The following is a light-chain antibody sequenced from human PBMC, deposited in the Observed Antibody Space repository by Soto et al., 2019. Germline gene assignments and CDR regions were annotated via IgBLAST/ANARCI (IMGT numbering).Light chain of an antibody. CDR1: QGISSY. CDR3: QQYYSYPRT. V-gene: IGKV1-8*01. CDR2: AAS. Sequence: AIRMTQSPSSLSASTGDRVTITCRASQGISSYLAWYQQKPGKAPKLLSYAASTLRSGVPSRFSGSGSGTDFTLTISCLQSEDFATYYCQQYYSYPRTFGQGTKVEIK. J-gene: IGKJ1*01.